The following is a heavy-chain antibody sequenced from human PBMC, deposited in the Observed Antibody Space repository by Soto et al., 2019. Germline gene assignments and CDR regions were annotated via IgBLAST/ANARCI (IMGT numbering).Heavy chain of an antibody. V-gene: IGHV4-59*01. CDR2: IYYTGST. D-gene: IGHD5-18*01. CDR1: GGSISSYY. CDR3: ARGPGRGYSYGAFDY. Sequence: PSETLSLTCTVSGGSISSYYWSWIRQPPGKGLEWIGYIYYTGSTNYNPSLKSRVTISLDTSKDQFSLKLSSVTAADTAVYYCARGPGRGYSYGAFDYWGQGTLVTVSS. J-gene: IGHJ4*02.